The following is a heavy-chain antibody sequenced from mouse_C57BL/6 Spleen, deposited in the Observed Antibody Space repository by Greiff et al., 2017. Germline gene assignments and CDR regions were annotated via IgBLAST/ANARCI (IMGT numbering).Heavy chain of an antibody. CDR2: IYPGNSDT. V-gene: IGHV1-5*01. D-gene: IGHD2-3*01. CDR3: TRTAWLLREMDY. J-gene: IGHJ4*01. CDR1: GYTFTSYW. Sequence: EVQLQQSGTVLARPGASVKMSCKTSGYTFTSYWMHWVKQRPGQGLEWIGAIYPGNSDTSYNQKFKGKAKLTAVTSASTAYMELSSLTNEDSAVYYCTRTAWLLREMDYWGQGTSVTVSS.